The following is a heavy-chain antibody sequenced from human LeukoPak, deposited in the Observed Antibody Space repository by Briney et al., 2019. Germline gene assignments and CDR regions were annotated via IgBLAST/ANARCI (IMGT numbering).Heavy chain of an antibody. CDR3: ARWGSLGIAVAYGLFDY. D-gene: IGHD6-19*01. CDR1: GYTLTELS. Sequence: ASVKVSCKVSGYTLTELSMHWVRQAPGKGLEWMGGFDPEDGETIYAQKFQGRVTMTEDTSTDTAYMELRSLRSDDTAVYYCARWGSLGIAVAYGLFDYWGQGTLVTVSS. CDR2: FDPEDGET. J-gene: IGHJ4*02. V-gene: IGHV1-24*01.